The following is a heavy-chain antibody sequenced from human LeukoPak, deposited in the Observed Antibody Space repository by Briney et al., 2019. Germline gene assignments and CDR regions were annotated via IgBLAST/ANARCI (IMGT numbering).Heavy chain of an antibody. J-gene: IGHJ5*02. CDR2: IYDRGPA. V-gene: IGHV4-30-4*01. Sequence: SETLSLTCTVSGGSISSGDYYWSWIRQPPGKGLEWIGCIYDRGPAYYNPSLKSRFTISVDRPKNQFFLSVTSLTAADTAVYYCARSRQASGLLSSWGQGTPVVVSS. D-gene: IGHD3-10*01. CDR3: ARSRQASGLLSS. CDR1: GGSISSGDYY.